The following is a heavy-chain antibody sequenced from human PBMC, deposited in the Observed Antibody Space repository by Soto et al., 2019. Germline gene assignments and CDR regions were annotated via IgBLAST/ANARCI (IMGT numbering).Heavy chain of an antibody. CDR3: ASSLGYCSGGSCRDAFDI. CDR1: GYSFTSYW. J-gene: IGHJ3*02. V-gene: IGHV5-10-1*01. CDR2: IDPSDSYT. Sequence: GESLKISCKGSGYSFTSYWISWVRQMPGKGLEWTGRIDPSDSYTNYSPSFQGHVTISADKSISTAYLQWSSLKASDTAMYYCASSLGYCSGGSCRDAFDIWGQGTMVTVSS. D-gene: IGHD2-15*01.